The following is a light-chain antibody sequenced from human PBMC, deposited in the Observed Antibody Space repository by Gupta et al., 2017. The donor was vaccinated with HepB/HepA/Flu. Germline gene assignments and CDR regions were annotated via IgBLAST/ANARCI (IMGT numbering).Light chain of an antibody. Sequence: QSALTQPAYVSGSPGQSITISCTGTSSDVGGYNYVSWYQQPPGKALKLMIYDVSNRPSGVSNRFSGSKSGNTASLTISGLQAEDEADYYCSSYTSSSTLFGGGTKLTVL. J-gene: IGLJ2*01. CDR1: SSDVGGYNY. V-gene: IGLV2-14*03. CDR3: SSYTSSSTL. CDR2: DVS.